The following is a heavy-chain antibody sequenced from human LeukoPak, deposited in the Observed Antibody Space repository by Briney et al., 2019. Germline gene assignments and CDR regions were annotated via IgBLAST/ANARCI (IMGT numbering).Heavy chain of an antibody. CDR1: GYTFSNYG. V-gene: IGHV1-18*01. D-gene: IGHD1-1*01. J-gene: IGHJ4*01. CDR3: ARDNDKVVDH. CDR2: ITAYNGNR. Sequence: ASVKVSCKTSGYTFSNYGISWVRQAPGQGLEWMGWITAYNGNRLYAQRFQGRITLATDTSTSTSYMELRSLEYDDTAIYYCARDNDKVVDHWGQGTLVTVSS.